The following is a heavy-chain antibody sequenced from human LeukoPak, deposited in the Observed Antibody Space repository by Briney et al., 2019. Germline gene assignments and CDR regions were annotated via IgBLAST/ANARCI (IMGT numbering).Heavy chain of an antibody. CDR3: ARDVVGANDY. J-gene: IGHJ4*02. D-gene: IGHD1-26*01. V-gene: IGHV3-21*01. CDR2: IGSSGSYI. CDR1: GFTFSSYS. Sequence: GGSLRLSCAASGFTFSSYSMNWVRQAPGKGLEWVSSIGSSGSYIYYADSMKGRFTISRDNAKNSLYLQMNSLRAEDTAVYYCARDVVGANDYWGQGTLVTVSS.